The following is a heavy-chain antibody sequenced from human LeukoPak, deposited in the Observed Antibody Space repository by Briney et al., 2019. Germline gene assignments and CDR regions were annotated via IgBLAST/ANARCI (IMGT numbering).Heavy chain of an antibody. CDR2: IKTKTDGGTT. D-gene: IGHD2-8*01. CDR1: GLTFSYAW. CDR3: TTPNGHWFDP. V-gene: IGHV3-15*05. Sequence: GGSLRLSCAVSGLTFSYAWMSWVRQAPGKGLEWVGRIKTKTDGGTTDYAAPVKGRFTISRDDSKNMLYLQMNSLKTEDTAVYYCTTPNGHWFDPWGQGTLVTVSS. J-gene: IGHJ5*02.